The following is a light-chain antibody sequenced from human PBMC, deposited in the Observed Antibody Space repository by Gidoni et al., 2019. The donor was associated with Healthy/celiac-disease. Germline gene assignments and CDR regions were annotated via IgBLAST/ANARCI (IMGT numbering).Light chain of an antibody. CDR3: CSYAGSSYV. CDR2: DGS. V-gene: IGLV2-11*01. CDR1: SSDVGGYNY. J-gene: IGLJ1*01. Sequence: QSALTQPRSVSGSPGQSVTISCTGTSSDVGGYNYVPWYQQHPGKAPKLMIYDGSKRPSGVPDRFSGSKSGNTASLTISGLQAEDEADYYCCSYAGSSYVFGTGTKVTVL.